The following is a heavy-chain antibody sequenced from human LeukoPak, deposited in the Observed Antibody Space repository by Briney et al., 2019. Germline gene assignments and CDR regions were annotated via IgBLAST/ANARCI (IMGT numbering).Heavy chain of an antibody. CDR3: ERYPYDSSGYYYVEDY. V-gene: IGHV1-46*01. J-gene: IGHJ4*02. CDR1: GYTFTSYY. CDR2: SNPSGGST. Sequence: ASVKVSCKASGYTFTSYYMHWVRQAPAQGLECMGRSNPSGGSTSYAQRFQGRVTMTRDTSTSTVYMELRSLRSEDTAVYYCERYPYDSSGYYYVEDYWGQGTLVSVSS. D-gene: IGHD3-22*01.